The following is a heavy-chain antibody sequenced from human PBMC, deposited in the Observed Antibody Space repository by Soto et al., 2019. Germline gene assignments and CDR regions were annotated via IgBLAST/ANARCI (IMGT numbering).Heavy chain of an antibody. CDR1: GGSISIYY. Sequence: SDTLSLTCTVSGGSISIYYWSWIRQPPGKGLEWIGYIYYSGSTNYNPSLKSRVTISVDTSKNQFSLKLSSVTAADTAVYYCAISIAAAQGYYYYGMDVWGQGTTVTVS. CDR2: IYYSGST. V-gene: IGHV4-59*01. D-gene: IGHD6-13*01. CDR3: AISIAAAQGYYYYGMDV. J-gene: IGHJ6*02.